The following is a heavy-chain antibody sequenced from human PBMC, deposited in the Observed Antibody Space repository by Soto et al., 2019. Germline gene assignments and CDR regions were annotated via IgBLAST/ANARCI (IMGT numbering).Heavy chain of an antibody. Sequence: EVQMLESGGGLVQPGGSLTLSCAASGFTFSDYAMRWVRQAPGKGLEWVSTLSGGGGSTYYADSVKGRFTISRDNSKNTLYLQMNTLRAEDTAVYYCAKAPWGLVLMDVWGKGTTVTVSS. CDR3: AKAPWGLVLMDV. J-gene: IGHJ6*03. D-gene: IGHD7-27*01. V-gene: IGHV3-23*01. CDR1: GFTFSDYA. CDR2: LSGGGGST.